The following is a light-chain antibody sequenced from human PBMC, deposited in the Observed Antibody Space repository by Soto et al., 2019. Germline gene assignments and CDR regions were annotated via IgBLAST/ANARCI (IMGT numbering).Light chain of an antibody. J-gene: IGLJ1*01. CDR2: EVN. V-gene: IGLV2-23*02. CDR1: SSNVGSYKL. CDR3: CSYGGSPKYV. Sequence: QSVLTQPASVSGSPGQSITISCTGTSSNVGSYKLVSWYQQHPGKAPKLMIFEVNKRPSGVSNRFSGSKSGNTSSLTISGLKVEDEADYLCCSYGGSPKYVFGTGSKVTV.